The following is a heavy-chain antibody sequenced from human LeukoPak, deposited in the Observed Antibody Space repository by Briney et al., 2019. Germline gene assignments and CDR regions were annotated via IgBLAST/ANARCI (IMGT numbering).Heavy chain of an antibody. Sequence: KASETLSLTCAVYGGSFSGYYWSWIRQPPGKGLEWIGEINHSGSTSYNPSLKSRVTISVDTSKNQFSLKLSSVTAADTAVYYCARSLRGYSSKWFDPWGQGTLVTVSS. J-gene: IGHJ5*02. CDR1: GGSFSGYY. CDR3: ARSLRGYSSKWFDP. CDR2: INHSGST. D-gene: IGHD5-18*01. V-gene: IGHV4-34*01.